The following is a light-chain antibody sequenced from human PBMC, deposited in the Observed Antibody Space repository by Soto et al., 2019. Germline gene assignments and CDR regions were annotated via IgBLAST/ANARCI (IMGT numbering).Light chain of an antibody. CDR3: SSYAINSVTLYV. CDR2: EVS. V-gene: IGLV2-14*01. J-gene: IGLJ1*01. Sequence: LTQPASVSGSPGQSITISCTGTSSDIGASNYVSWYQQHPGKAPKVMIYEVSNRPSGVSNRFSGSKSGNTASLSISGLQAEDEADYYCSSYAINSVTLYVFGTGTKVTVL. CDR1: SSDIGASNY.